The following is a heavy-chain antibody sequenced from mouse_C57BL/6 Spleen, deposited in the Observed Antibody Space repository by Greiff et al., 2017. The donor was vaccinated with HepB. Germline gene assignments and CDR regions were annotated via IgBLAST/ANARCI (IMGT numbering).Heavy chain of an antibody. D-gene: IGHD1-1*01. J-gene: IGHJ2*01. V-gene: IGHV1-39*01. CDR2: INPSNGGT. Sequence: EVQLQQSGPELVKPGASVKISCKASGYSFTDYNMNWVKQSNGKSLEWIGNINPSNGGTNYNEKFKSKATLTVDKSSSTAYMQLSSLTSEDSAVYYCARDGSSYYFDYWGQGTTLTVSS. CDR3: ARDGSSYYFDY. CDR1: GYSFTDYN.